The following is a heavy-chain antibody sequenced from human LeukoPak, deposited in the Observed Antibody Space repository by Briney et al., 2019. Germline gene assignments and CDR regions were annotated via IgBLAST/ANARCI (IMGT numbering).Heavy chain of an antibody. CDR1: GLTFSSYG. CDR2: ITGDGTTT. Sequence: GGSLRLSCEASGLTFSSYGMSWVRQAPGKGLQWVSAITGDGTTTYYADSVKGRFTISRDNCKNMLYLQMSSLRAEDTAVYYCAKMQGYFDYWGQGTLVPVSS. CDR3: AKMQGYFDY. V-gene: IGHV3-23*01. J-gene: IGHJ4*02.